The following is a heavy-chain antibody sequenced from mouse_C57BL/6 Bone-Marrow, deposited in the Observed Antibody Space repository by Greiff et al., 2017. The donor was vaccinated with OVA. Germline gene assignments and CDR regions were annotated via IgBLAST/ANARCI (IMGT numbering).Heavy chain of an antibody. Sequence: VQLQQSGPELVKPGASVKISCKASGYSFTDYNMNWVKQSNGKSLEWIGVINPNYGTTCYNPKFKGKATLTVDQSSSTAYMQLNSLTSEDSAAYYCARGFYYYGSSYDYFDYWGQGTTLTVSS. CDR2: INPNYGTT. J-gene: IGHJ2*01. CDR1: GYSFTDYN. V-gene: IGHV1-39*01. D-gene: IGHD1-1*01. CDR3: ARGFYYYGSSYDYFDY.